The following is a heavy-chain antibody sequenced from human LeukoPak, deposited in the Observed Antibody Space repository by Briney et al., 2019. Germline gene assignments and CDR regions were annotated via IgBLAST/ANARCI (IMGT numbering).Heavy chain of an antibody. CDR2: ISSSGSTI. Sequence: KAGGSLRLSCAASGFTFSDYYMSWIRQAPGKGLEWVSYISSSGSTIYYADSAKGRFTISRDNAKNSLYLQMNSLRAEDTAGYYCARDTREWDFWSGYYRGYMDVWGKGTTVTVSS. D-gene: IGHD3-3*01. CDR3: ARDTREWDFWSGYYRGYMDV. J-gene: IGHJ6*03. V-gene: IGHV3-11*04. CDR1: GFTFSDYY.